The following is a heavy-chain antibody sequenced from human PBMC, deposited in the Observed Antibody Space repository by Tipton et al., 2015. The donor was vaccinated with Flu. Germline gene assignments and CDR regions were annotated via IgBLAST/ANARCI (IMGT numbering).Heavy chain of an antibody. CDR2: IRYDGSNK. Sequence: SLRLSCAASGFIFSSYGMHWVRQAPGKGLEWVAFIRYDGSNKYYADSVKGRFTISRDNSKNTLYLQMNSLRAEDTAVYYCAKEEGYCSSTSCQITYYYYGMDVWGQGTTVTVSS. J-gene: IGHJ6*02. V-gene: IGHV3-30*02. CDR3: AKEEGYCSSTSCQITYYYYGMDV. CDR1: GFIFSSYG. D-gene: IGHD2-2*01.